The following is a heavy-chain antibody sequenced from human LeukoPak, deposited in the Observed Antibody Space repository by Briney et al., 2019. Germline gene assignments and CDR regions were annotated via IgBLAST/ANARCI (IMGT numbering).Heavy chain of an antibody. D-gene: IGHD1-7*01. J-gene: IGHJ3*02. CDR2: INGESTFK. Sequence: GGSLRLSCTASGFSFSSPGMNWVRQAPGKGLEWVSSINGESTFKVYADSVKGRFSISRDNAKNSLYLQMDSLRAEDTAVYYCAKYQTGTWTSYDSSDIWGQGTLVTVSS. V-gene: IGHV3-21*01. CDR1: GFSFSSPG. CDR3: AKYQTGTWTSYDSSDI.